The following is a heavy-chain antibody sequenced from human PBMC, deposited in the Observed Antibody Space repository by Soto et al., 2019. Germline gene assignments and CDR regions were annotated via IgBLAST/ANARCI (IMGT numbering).Heavy chain of an antibody. CDR3: AHRMTADLTVPWFWFDP. V-gene: IGHV2-5*02. Sequence: QITLKESGPTLVKPTQTLTLTCTFSGFSLSTSGVGVGWIRQPPGKALEWLALIYWDDDKRYSPSLKSRLTITKDTSKNQVVLTMTNMDPVDTATYYCAHRMTADLTVPWFWFDPWGQGTLVTVSS. CDR2: IYWDDDK. D-gene: IGHD3-9*01. J-gene: IGHJ5*02. CDR1: GFSLSTSGVG.